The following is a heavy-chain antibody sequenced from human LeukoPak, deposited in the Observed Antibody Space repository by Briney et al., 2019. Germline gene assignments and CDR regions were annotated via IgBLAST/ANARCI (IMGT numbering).Heavy chain of an antibody. Sequence: SETLSLTCAVYGGSFSGYYWSWIRQPPGKGLEWIGEINHSGSTNYNPSLKSRVTISVDTSKNQFSLKLSSVTAADTAVYYCAREGLYSGYDLGNFDYWGQGTLVTVSS. D-gene: IGHD5-12*01. V-gene: IGHV4-34*01. J-gene: IGHJ4*02. CDR1: GGSFSGYY. CDR3: AREGLYSGYDLGNFDY. CDR2: INHSGST.